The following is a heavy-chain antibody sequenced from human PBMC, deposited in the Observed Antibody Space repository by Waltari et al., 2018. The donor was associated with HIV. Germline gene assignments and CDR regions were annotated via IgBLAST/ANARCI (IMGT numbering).Heavy chain of an antibody. J-gene: IGHJ4*02. Sequence: QVQLVQSGAEVQNPGTSVKVSCKASGYIFPTYEINWVRQATGKGLEWMGWMNPNSGNTGYAQKFQGRVTRTRNTAISTAYMELSGLRSEDTAVYYCARRYDSGTNIAGYWGQGTLVTVSS. V-gene: IGHV1-8*01. CDR1: GYIFPTYE. CDR3: ARRYDSGTNIAGY. D-gene: IGHD3-10*01. CDR2: MNPNSGNT.